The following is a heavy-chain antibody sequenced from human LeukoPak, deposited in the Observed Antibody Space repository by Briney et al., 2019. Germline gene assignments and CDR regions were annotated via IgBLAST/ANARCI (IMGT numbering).Heavy chain of an antibody. D-gene: IGHD3-10*01. CDR3: ARVKAHYYGSGSYYSFDY. CDR2: ISSSSSYT. J-gene: IGHJ4*02. CDR1: GLTFSDYY. V-gene: IGHV3-11*05. Sequence: PGGSLRLSCAASGLTFSDYYMSWIRQAPGKGLEWVSYISSSSSYTNYADSVKGRFTISRDNAKNSLYLQMNSLRAEDTAVYYCARVKAHYYGSGSYYSFDYWGQGTLVTVSS.